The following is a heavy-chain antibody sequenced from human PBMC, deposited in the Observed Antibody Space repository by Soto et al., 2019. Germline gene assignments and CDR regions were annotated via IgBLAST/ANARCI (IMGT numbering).Heavy chain of an antibody. CDR1: VCIFIGGC. D-gene: IGHD2-2*01. V-gene: IGHV3-30*18. Sequence: SIRQCGSAAVCIFIGGCMDWVRQATGKGLEWVAVISYDGSNKYYADSVKGRFTISRDNPKNTLYLQMNSLRAEDTAVYYCAKDRQLLSMYYLDYWGQGTLVTVSS. CDR2: ISYDGSNK. J-gene: IGHJ4*02. CDR3: AKDRQLLSMYYLDY.